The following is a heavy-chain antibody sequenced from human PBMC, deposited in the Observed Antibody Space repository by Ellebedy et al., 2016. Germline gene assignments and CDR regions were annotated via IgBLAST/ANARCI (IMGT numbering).Heavy chain of an antibody. D-gene: IGHD2/OR15-2a*01. CDR2: INTNTGNP. CDR3: ARAPYCNTASCYAEY. J-gene: IGHJ4*02. CDR1: GYMFTSYA. Sequence: ASVKVSCKASGYMFTSYAMRWVRQAPGQGLEWMGWINTNTGNPTYAQGLTGRFVFSLDTSVSTAYLQITGLQADDTAVYYCARAPYCNTASCYAEYWGQGTLVTVSS. V-gene: IGHV7-4-1*02.